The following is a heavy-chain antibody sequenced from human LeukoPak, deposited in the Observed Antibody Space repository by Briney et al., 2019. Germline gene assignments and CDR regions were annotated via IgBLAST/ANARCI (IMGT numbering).Heavy chain of an antibody. Sequence: ASVKVSCKASGYTFTSYGINWVRQATGQGLEWMGWMNPNSGNTGYAQKFQGRVTMTRNTSISTAYMELSSLRSEDTAVYYCARGSSSWRRYYYYYMDVWGKGTTVTVSS. CDR1: GYTFTSYG. V-gene: IGHV1-8*01. J-gene: IGHJ6*03. D-gene: IGHD6-13*01. CDR2: MNPNSGNT. CDR3: ARGSSSWRRYYYYYMDV.